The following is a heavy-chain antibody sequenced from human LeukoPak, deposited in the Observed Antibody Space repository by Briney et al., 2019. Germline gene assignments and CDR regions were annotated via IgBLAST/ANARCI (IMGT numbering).Heavy chain of an antibody. CDR2: IYPDDSDT. CDR1: GDTFTGSW. V-gene: IGHV5-51*01. D-gene: IGHD3-10*01. CDR3: ARQPGAGWFDP. Sequence: GESLKISCKGSGDTFTGSWIGWVRQMPGKGLEWMGIIYPDDSDTRYSPSFQGQVTMSADKSISTAYLQWTSLKASDTAMYYCARQPGAGWFDPWGQGTLVTVSS. J-gene: IGHJ5*02.